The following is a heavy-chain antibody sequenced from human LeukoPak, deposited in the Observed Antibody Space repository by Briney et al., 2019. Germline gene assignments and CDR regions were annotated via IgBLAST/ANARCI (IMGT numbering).Heavy chain of an antibody. V-gene: IGHV3-21*01. Sequence: PGGSLRLSCAASGFTFSSYSMNWVRQAPGKGLEWVSSISSSSSYIYYADSVKGRFTISRDNAKNSLYLQMNSLRAEDTAVYYCARDRCSGGSCYGMDVWGQGTTVTVSS. CDR3: ARDRCSGGSCYGMDV. D-gene: IGHD2-15*01. CDR2: ISSSSSYI. CDR1: GFTFSSYS. J-gene: IGHJ6*02.